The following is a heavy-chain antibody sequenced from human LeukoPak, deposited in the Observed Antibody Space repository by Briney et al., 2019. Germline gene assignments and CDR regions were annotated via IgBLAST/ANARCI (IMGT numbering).Heavy chain of an antibody. D-gene: IGHD3-22*01. Sequence: GGSLRLSCAASGFTFSSYGMHWVRQAPGKGLEWVSSISGSATNTYYADSVKGRFTISRDKSKNTLDLQMNSLRAEDTAIYYCAKARYYDSSGPFDYWGQGTLVTVSS. CDR1: GFTFSSYG. J-gene: IGHJ4*02. V-gene: IGHV3-23*01. CDR3: AKARYYDSSGPFDY. CDR2: ISGSATNT.